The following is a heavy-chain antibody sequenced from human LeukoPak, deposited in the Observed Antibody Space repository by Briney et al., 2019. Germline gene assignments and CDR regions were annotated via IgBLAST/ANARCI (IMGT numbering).Heavy chain of an antibody. V-gene: IGHV3-66*01. CDR2: IYSGGST. J-gene: IGHJ3*02. CDR1: GLTDSSNY. Sequence: RGSLRLSCAASGLTDSSNYMSWVRQAPGKGLEWVSVIYSGGSTYYADSVKGRYTISRDNSKNTLYLQMNSLRAEDTAVYYCARDNNWNYGQGEAFDIWGQGTMVTVSS. D-gene: IGHD1-7*01. CDR3: ARDNNWNYGQGEAFDI.